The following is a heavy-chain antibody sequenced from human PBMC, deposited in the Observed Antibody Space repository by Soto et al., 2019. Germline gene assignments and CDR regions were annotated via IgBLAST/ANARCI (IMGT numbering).Heavy chain of an antibody. CDR1: DGSISSYY. D-gene: IGHD6-6*01. CDR3: ARQSIAAPLFDY. J-gene: IGHJ4*02. V-gene: IGHV4-59*01. CDR2: IYYSGST. Sequence: SETLSLTCTVSDGSISSYYWSWIRQPPGKGLEWIGYIYYSGSTYYNPSLKSRVTISVDTSKNQFSLKLSSVTAADTAVYYCARQSIAAPLFDYWGQGTLVTVSS.